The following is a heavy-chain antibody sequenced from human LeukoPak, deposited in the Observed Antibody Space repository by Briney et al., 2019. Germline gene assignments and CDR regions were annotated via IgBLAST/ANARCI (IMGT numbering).Heavy chain of an antibody. CDR1: GFTFSSYG. CDR3: ARAEGYYDSSGNDAFDI. CDR2: IWYDGSNK. V-gene: IGHV3-33*01. Sequence: PGGSLRLSCAASGFTFSSYGMHWVRQAPGKGLEWVADIWYDGSNKYYADSVKGRFTISRDNSKNTLYLQMNSLRAEDTAVYYCARAEGYYDSSGNDAFDIWGQGTMVTVSS. D-gene: IGHD3-22*01. J-gene: IGHJ3*02.